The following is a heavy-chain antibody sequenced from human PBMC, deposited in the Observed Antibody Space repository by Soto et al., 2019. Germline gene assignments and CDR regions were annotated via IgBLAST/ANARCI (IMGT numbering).Heavy chain of an antibody. D-gene: IGHD2-2*01. CDR2: INHSGST. Sequence: QVQLQQWGAGLLKPSETLSLTCAVYGGSFSGYYWSWIRQPPGKGLDWIGEINHSGSTNYNPSLKSRVAISVDTSMNQFSLKLSSVPAADTAVYYCARRTLGYCSSTSFLSYFYYYMDVWGKGTTVTVSS. CDR1: GGSFSGYY. J-gene: IGHJ6*03. CDR3: ARRTLGYCSSTSFLSYFYYYMDV. V-gene: IGHV4-34*01.